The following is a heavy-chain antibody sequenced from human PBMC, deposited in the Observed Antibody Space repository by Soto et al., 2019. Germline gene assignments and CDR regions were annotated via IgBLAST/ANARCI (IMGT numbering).Heavy chain of an antibody. V-gene: IGHV3-49*03. CDR3: TRYTSTSRYSYFGMDV. Sequence: LRLSCTGSGFTFGDYAMSWSRQAPGKGLEWVGVIRSKAYGGTTESAASVKGRFTISRDDSRSIAYLQMNSLQSEDTGVYYCTRYTSTSRYSYFGMDVWGHGTTVTVSS. CDR2: IRSKAYGGTT. CDR1: GFTFGDYA. J-gene: IGHJ6*02. D-gene: IGHD2-2*01.